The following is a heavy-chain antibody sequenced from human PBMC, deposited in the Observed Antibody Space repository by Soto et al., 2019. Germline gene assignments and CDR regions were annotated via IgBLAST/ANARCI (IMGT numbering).Heavy chain of an antibody. CDR3: AKIRPRRSFGKLVPSYYYYYGMDV. V-gene: IGHV3-23*01. D-gene: IGHD6-13*01. CDR2: ISGSGGST. J-gene: IGHJ6*02. CDR1: GFTFSSYA. Sequence: PGGSLRLSCAASGFTFSSYAMSWVRQAPGKGLEWVSAISGSGGSTYYADSVKGRFTISRDNSKNTLYLQMNSLRAEDTAVYYCAKIRPRRSFGKLVPSYYYYYGMDVWGQGTTVTVSS.